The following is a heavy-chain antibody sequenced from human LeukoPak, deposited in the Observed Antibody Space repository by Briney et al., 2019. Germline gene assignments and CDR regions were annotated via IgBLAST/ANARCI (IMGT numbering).Heavy chain of an antibody. CDR1: GGSISSGDYY. CDR2: ISNSGNT. V-gene: IGHV4-30-4*08. D-gene: IGHD3-10*01. J-gene: IGHJ5*02. Sequence: PSQTLSLTCTVSGGSISSGDYYWSWIRQPPGKGLEWIGYISNSGNTHFNPSLKSRLTISLDTSKTQFSLKLSSVTAADTAVYYCARDYYGSGSYNSFDPWGQGTLVTVSS. CDR3: ARDYYGSGSYNSFDP.